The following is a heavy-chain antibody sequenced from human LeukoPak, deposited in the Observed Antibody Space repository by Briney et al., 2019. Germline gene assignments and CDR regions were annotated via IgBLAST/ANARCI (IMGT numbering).Heavy chain of an antibody. CDR1: GYTFTNYY. J-gene: IGHJ4*02. Sequence: ASVKVSCTASGYTFTNYYMHWVRQAPGQGLEWMGIINPSGGSTSYAQKFQGRVTVTRDTSTSTVYMELSSLRSEDTAVYYCARHSGLGSGYYTPIDYWGQGTLVTVSS. CDR3: ARHSGLGSGYYTPIDY. V-gene: IGHV1-46*01. CDR2: INPSGGST. D-gene: IGHD3-3*01.